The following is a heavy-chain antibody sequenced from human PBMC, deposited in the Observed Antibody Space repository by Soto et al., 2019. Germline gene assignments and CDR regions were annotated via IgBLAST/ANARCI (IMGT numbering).Heavy chain of an antibody. CDR3: ARLRCLSYSMDV. CDR1: GGSFSGYY. V-gene: IGHV4-34*01. D-gene: IGHD3-16*01. J-gene: IGHJ6*04. Sequence: SETLSLTCAVNGGSFSGYYWSWIRQPPRKGLEWIGEINHSGSTNYNPSLKSRVTISVDTSNNHFSLRLSSVTAADTAVYYCARLRCLSYSMDVWGKGTIVSFSS. CDR2: INHSGST.